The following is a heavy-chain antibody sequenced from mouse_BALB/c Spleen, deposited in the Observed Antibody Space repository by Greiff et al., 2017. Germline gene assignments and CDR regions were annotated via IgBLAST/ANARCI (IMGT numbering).Heavy chain of an antibody. Sequence: EVQRVESGGGLVQPGGSRKLSCAASGFTFSSFGMHWVRQAPEKGLEWVAYISSGSSTIYYADTVKGRFTISRDNPKNTLFLQMTSLRSEDTAMYYCARPSLLLYAMDYWGQGTSVTVSS. CDR3: ARPSLLLYAMDY. CDR1: GFTFSSFG. J-gene: IGHJ4*01. D-gene: IGHD1-2*01. V-gene: IGHV5-17*02. CDR2: ISSGSSTI.